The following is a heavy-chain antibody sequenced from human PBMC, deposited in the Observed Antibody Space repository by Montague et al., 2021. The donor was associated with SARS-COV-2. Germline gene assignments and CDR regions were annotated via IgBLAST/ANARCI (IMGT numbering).Heavy chain of an antibody. J-gene: IGHJ5*02. CDR2: IYYRGNT. CDR1: NGSITSYY. Sequence: SETLSLTCSVSNGSITSYYWSWIRQPPGKRLEWIGYIYYRGNTNYNPSLESRVTISVDTSKNQFSLKLRSMTAADTAVYYCARGGRNHWFDPWGQGTLVIVSS. CDR3: ARGGRNHWFDP. V-gene: IGHV4-59*01.